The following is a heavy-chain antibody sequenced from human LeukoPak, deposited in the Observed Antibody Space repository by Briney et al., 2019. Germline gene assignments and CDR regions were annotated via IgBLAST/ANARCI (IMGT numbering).Heavy chain of an antibody. CDR1: GFTFSDYY. D-gene: IGHD2-2*01. V-gene: IGHV3-23*01. Sequence: GGSLRLSCAASGFTFSDYYMSWIRQASGKGLEWVSAISGSGGSTYYADSVKGRFTISRDNSKNTLYLQMNSLRAEDTAVYYCAKCGCSSTSCYPFYYYYGMDVWGQGTTVTVSS. J-gene: IGHJ6*02. CDR2: ISGSGGST. CDR3: AKCGCSSTSCYPFYYYYGMDV.